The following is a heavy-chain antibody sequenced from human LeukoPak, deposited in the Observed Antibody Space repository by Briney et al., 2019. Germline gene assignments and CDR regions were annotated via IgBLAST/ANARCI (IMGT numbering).Heavy chain of an antibody. Sequence: PSETLSLTCTVSGDSISRYYWSCIRQPPGKGLEWIGYIYYSGSTNYNPSLKSRVTISVDTSKNQFSLKLTSVTAADTAVYHCGRYRSAGTEGIGIDYWGQGILVTVSS. V-gene: IGHV4-59*01. CDR1: GDSISRYY. J-gene: IGHJ4*02. D-gene: IGHD1-7*01. CDR2: IYYSGST. CDR3: GRYRSAGTEGIGIDY.